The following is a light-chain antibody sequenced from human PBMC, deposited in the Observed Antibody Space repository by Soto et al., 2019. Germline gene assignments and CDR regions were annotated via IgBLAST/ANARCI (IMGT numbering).Light chain of an antibody. CDR3: QQYGTSPYT. Sequence: EIVLTQSPGTLSLSPGERATLSCRASQSVSSSHLAWYQQKPGQAPRLLIYGASSRATGIPDRFSGSGSGSEFTLTIGRLEPEDFAVYYCQQYGTSPYTFGQGTKLEIK. CDR1: QSVSSSH. J-gene: IGKJ2*01. V-gene: IGKV3-20*01. CDR2: GAS.